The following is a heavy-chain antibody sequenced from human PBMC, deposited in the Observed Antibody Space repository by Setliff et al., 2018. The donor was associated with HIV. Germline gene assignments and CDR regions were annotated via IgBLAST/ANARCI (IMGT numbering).Heavy chain of an antibody. CDR3: ARPLWSQSSDAFSI. J-gene: IGHJ3*02. Sequence: KPSETLSLTCTVSGGSISSGSYYWSWIRQPAGKGLEWIGRIYTSGSTKYNPSLKSRVTISVDTSKNQFSLKVSSVTAADTAVYYCARPLWSQSSDAFSIWGQGTMVTVSS. CDR1: GGSISSGSYY. V-gene: IGHV4-61*02. CDR2: IYTSGST. D-gene: IGHD2-21*01.